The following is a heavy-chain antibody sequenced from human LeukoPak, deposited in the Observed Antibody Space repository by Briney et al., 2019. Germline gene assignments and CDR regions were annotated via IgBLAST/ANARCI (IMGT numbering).Heavy chain of an antibody. J-gene: IGHJ4*02. CDR3: ARDPRYDYGDYGFDY. CDR1: GGSISSSSYY. V-gene: IGHV4-39*07. CDR2: VYYSDNA. Sequence: SETLSLTCTVSGGSISSSSYYWGWIRQPPGKGLEWIGTVYYSDNAYYNPSLKNRVTISVDTSKNQFSLKLTSVTAADTAVYFCARDPRYDYGDYGFDYWGQGTLVTVSS. D-gene: IGHD4-17*01.